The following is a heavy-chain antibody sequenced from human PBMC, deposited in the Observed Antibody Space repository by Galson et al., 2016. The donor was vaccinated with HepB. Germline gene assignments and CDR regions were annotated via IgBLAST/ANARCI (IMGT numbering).Heavy chain of an antibody. Sequence: SETLSLTCTVSGGSISRNYWSWIRQPPGKGLEWIGYMYYSGSTNYNPSLKSRVTISVDTSKNQFSLKLSSVTAADPAVYYCASGLVAGIGDYWGQETLVTVSS. D-gene: IGHD6-19*01. CDR1: GGSISRNY. V-gene: IGHV4-59*01. CDR2: MYYSGST. J-gene: IGHJ4*02. CDR3: ASGLVAGIGDY.